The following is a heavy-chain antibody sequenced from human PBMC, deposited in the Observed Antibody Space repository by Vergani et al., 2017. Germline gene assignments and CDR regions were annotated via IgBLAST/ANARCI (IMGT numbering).Heavy chain of an antibody. Sequence: QVQLQESGPGLVKPSETLSLTCTVSGGSLSSYYWSWIRQPPGKGLEWIGYIYYSGSTNYNPSLKSRVTISVDTSKNQFSLKLSSVTAADTAVYYCARFTSISWSPGGEGWGFDYWGQGTLVTVSS. CDR3: ARFTSISWSPGGEGWGFDY. CDR2: IYYSGST. J-gene: IGHJ4*02. V-gene: IGHV4-59*01. D-gene: IGHD6-13*01. CDR1: GGSLSSYY.